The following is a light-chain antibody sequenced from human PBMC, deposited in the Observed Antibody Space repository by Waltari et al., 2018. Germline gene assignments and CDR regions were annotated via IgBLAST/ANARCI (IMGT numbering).Light chain of an antibody. CDR3: QHYGTSFRP. CDR2: AAS. V-gene: IGKV3-20*01. J-gene: IGKJ1*01. CDR1: QSVSSSY. Sequence: ELVLTQSPGTLSLSPGERATLSCRASQSVSSSYLAWYQQKPGQAPRLLLYAASSRATGVPDRFSGSGSGTDFTLTISRLEPEDFAVYYCQHYGTSFRPFGQGTKVEIK.